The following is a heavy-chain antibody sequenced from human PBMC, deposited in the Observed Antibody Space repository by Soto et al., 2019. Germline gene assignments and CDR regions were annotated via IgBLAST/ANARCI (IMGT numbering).Heavy chain of an antibody. Sequence: GGSLRLSCAASGFTFSSYCMSWVRRAPGKGLEWVANIKQDGSEKYYVDSVKGRFTISRDNAKNSLYLQMNSLRAEDTAVYYCARAFYYYGMDVWGQGTTVTVSS. CDR1: GFTFSSYC. V-gene: IGHV3-7*05. CDR2: IKQDGSEK. J-gene: IGHJ6*02. CDR3: ARAFYYYGMDV.